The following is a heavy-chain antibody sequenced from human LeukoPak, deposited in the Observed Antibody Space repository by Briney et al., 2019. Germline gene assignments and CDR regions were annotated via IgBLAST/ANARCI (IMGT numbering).Heavy chain of an antibody. CDR3: ARDRTTYSSGWYLRLDY. CDR1: GGSFSGYY. Sequence: SETLSLTCAVYGGSFSGYYWSWIRQPPGKGLEWIGEINHSGSTNYNPSLKSRVTISADTSKNQFSLKLSSVTAADTAVYYCARDRTTYSSGWYLRLDYWGQGTLVTVSS. D-gene: IGHD6-19*01. V-gene: IGHV4-34*01. CDR2: INHSGST. J-gene: IGHJ4*02.